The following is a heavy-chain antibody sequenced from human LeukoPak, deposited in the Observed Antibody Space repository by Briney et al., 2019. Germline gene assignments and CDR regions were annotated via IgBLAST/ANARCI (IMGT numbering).Heavy chain of an antibody. CDR2: ISSSSSYI. CDR3: ARDRGLLMGDYYFGY. D-gene: IGHD3-16*01. CDR1: GFTFSSYS. Sequence: GGSLRLSCAASGFTFSSYSMNWVRQAPGKGLEWVSSISSSSSYIYYADSVKGRFTISRDNAKNSLYLQMNSLRAEDTAVYYCARDRGLLMGDYYFGYWGQGTLVTVSS. V-gene: IGHV3-21*01. J-gene: IGHJ4*02.